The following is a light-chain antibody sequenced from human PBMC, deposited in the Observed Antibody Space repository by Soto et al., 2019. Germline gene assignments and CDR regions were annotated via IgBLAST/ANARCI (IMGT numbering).Light chain of an antibody. J-gene: IGKJ5*01. CDR1: QSVSSY. CDR3: QQYSKWPIT. CDR2: GIS. V-gene: IGKV3-15*01. Sequence: ESVVTQSPATLSLSPGERATLSCRASQSVSSYLAWYQQKPGQAPRLLIYGISTRATGIPARFSGSGSGTEFSLTISSLQSEDFAVYYCQQYSKWPITFGQGTRVEIK.